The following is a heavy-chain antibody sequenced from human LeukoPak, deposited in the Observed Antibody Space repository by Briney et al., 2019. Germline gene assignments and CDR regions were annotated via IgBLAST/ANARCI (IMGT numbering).Heavy chain of an antibody. Sequence: ASVKVSCKVSGYTLSELSMHWVRQAPGKGLEWMGGFDPEDGETIHAQKFQGRVTMTEDTSTDTAYMELSSLRSEDTAVYYCATAPGSYYSDAFDVWGQGTMVTVSS. CDR3: ATAPGSYYSDAFDV. CDR1: GYTLSELS. D-gene: IGHD3-10*01. V-gene: IGHV1-24*01. J-gene: IGHJ3*01. CDR2: FDPEDGET.